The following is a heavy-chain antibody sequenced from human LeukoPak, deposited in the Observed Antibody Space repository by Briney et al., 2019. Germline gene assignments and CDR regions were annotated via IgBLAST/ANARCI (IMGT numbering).Heavy chain of an antibody. CDR3: ARIAMAGIEDGFDI. Sequence: PGGSLRLSCAASGFTFSGYAMNWVRQAPGKGLEWVSHIYISSSSNIISYADSVKGRFTISRDNAQNSLYLQMNSLRAEDTALYYCARIAMAGIEDGFDIWGQGTMVTVSS. CDR2: ISSSSNII. V-gene: IGHV3-48*01. J-gene: IGHJ3*02. D-gene: IGHD6-19*01. CDR1: GFTFSGYA.